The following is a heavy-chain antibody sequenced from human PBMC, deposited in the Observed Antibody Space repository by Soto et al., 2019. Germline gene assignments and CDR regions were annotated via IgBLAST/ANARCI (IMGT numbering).Heavy chain of an antibody. D-gene: IGHD3-16*01. CDR3: AREGLGEFPNPGLFGSNYYYYGMDV. Sequence: ASVKVSCKASGYTFTNYGISWVRQAPGQGLEWMGWINIYNGNTKYAQKVQGRDTMTTDTSTSTAYMELRSLRSEDTAVYYCAREGLGEFPNPGLFGSNYYYYGMDVWGQGTTVTVSS. V-gene: IGHV1-18*01. J-gene: IGHJ6*02. CDR1: GYTFTNYG. CDR2: INIYNGNT.